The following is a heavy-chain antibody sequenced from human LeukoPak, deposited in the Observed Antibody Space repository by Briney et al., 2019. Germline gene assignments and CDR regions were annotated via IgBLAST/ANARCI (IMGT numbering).Heavy chain of an antibody. CDR2: INPSGGST. Sequence: ASVKVSCKASGYTFTSYYMHWVRQAPGQGLEWMGIINPSGGSTSYAQKFQGRVTMTRDMSTSTVYMELSSLRSEDTAVYYCARGSQQDYYYYYMDVWGKGTTVTVSS. D-gene: IGHD6-13*01. CDR1: GYTFTSYY. V-gene: IGHV1-46*01. J-gene: IGHJ6*03. CDR3: ARGSQQDYYYYYMDV.